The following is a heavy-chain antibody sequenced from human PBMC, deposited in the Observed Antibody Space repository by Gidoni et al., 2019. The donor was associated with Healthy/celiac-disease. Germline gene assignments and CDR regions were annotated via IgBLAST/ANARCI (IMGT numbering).Heavy chain of an antibody. CDR1: GFTFSSYS. CDR3: ARELLEVAGTFLSSDY. Sequence: EVQLVASGGGLVQPGGSLRLSCAASGFTFSSYSMNWVRQAPGKGLEWVSYISSSSSTIYYADSVKGRFTISRDNAKNSLYLQMNSLRAEDTAVYYCARELLEVAGTFLSSDYWGQGTLVTVSS. V-gene: IGHV3-48*01. D-gene: IGHD6-19*01. CDR2: ISSSSSTI. J-gene: IGHJ4*02.